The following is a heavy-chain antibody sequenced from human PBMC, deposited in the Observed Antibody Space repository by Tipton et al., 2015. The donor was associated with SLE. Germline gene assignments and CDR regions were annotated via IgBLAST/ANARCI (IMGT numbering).Heavy chain of an antibody. Sequence: SLRLSCAASGFTFSIYSMHWVRQAPGKGLEWVAVISYDGSNKYYADSVKGRFTIPRDNSKNTLYLQMNSLRAEDTAVYYCASALLDYFDYWGQGTLVTVSS. CDR1: GFTFSIYS. D-gene: IGHD2-15*01. V-gene: IGHV3-30*04. J-gene: IGHJ4*02. CDR3: ASALLDYFDY. CDR2: ISYDGSNK.